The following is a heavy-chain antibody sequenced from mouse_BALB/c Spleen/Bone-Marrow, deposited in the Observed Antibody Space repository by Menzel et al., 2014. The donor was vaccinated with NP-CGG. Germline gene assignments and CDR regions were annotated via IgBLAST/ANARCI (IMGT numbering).Heavy chain of an antibody. V-gene: IGHV5-2*01. J-gene: IGHJ3*01. CDR3: TKYDFDVFTY. CDR1: DYDFPSRD. CDR2: INSDGGST. Sequence: EVKVVESGGGSVQPGESLKLSCESTDYDFPSRDMSWVRKTPEKRLELVAAINSDGGSTYYPDTMERRFTISRDNTKKDLYLQMSSLRSEDTALYYCTKYDFDVFTYWGQGTLITVSA. D-gene: IGHD2-4*01.